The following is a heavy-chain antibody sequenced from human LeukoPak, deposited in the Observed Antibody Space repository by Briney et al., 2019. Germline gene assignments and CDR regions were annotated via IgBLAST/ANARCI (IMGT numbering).Heavy chain of an antibody. D-gene: IGHD6-19*01. CDR1: GGSFSGYY. CDR2: INHSGST. V-gene: IGHV4-34*01. Sequence: SETLSLTCAVYGGSFSGYYWSWIRQPPGKGLEWIGEINHSGSTNYNPSLKSRVTISVDTSKNQFSLKLSSVTAADTAVYYCAREQWLVTLEAYYFDYWGQGTLVTVSS. J-gene: IGHJ4*02. CDR3: AREQWLVTLEAYYFDY.